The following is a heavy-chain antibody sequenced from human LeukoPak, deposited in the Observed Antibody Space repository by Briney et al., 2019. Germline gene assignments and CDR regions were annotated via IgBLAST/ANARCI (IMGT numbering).Heavy chain of an antibody. D-gene: IGHD3-22*01. CDR3: ARMAGDSSGYNPIDY. V-gene: IGHV4-39*01. Sequence: SETLSLTCTVSGGSISSSSYYWGWLRQPPGKGLEWIGSIYYSGSTYYNPSLKSRVTISVDTSKNQFSLKLSSVTAADTAVYYCARMAGDSSGYNPIDYWGQGTLVAVSS. CDR2: IYYSGST. CDR1: GGSISSSSYY. J-gene: IGHJ4*02.